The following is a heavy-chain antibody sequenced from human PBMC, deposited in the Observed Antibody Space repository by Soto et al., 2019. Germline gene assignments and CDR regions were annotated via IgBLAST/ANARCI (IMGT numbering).Heavy chain of an antibody. V-gene: IGHV4-31*03. Sequence: SETLSLTCTVSGGSISSGGYYWSWIRQHPGKGLEWIGYIYYSGSTYYNPSLKSRVTISVDTSKNQFSLKLSSVTAADTAVYYCARDVRGPHHYYYGMDVWGQGTTVTVSS. CDR3: ARDVRGPHHYYYGMDV. CDR2: IYYSGST. D-gene: IGHD3-10*01. J-gene: IGHJ6*02. CDR1: GGSISSGGYY.